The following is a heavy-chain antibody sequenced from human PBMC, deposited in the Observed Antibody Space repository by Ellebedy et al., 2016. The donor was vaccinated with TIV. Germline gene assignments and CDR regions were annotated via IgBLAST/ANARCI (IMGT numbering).Heavy chain of an antibody. V-gene: IGHV4-31*03. Sequence: MPSETLSLTCTVSGGSISSGDYYWSWIRQHPGKGLEWIGYIYYSGSASYNPSLESRVIISVDTSKNQFSLKLGSVTAADTAVYYCARLTYYYDSHGYWLPGYFDYWGQGTLLTVSS. D-gene: IGHD3-22*01. CDR1: GGSISSGDYY. CDR2: IYYSGSA. J-gene: IGHJ4*02. CDR3: ARLTYYYDSHGYWLPGYFDY.